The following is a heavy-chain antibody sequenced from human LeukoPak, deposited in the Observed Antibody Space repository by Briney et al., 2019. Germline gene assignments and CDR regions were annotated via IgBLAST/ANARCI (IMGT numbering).Heavy chain of an antibody. CDR2: IYSGGST. Sequence: GGSLRLPCAASGVTVSSNYMSWVRQAPGKGLEWVSVIYSGGSTYYADSVKGRFTISRDNSKNTLYIQMNSLRAEDAAVYYCARSGRGCAFDIWGHGTMVTVSS. V-gene: IGHV3-53*01. J-gene: IGHJ3*02. CDR3: ARSGRGCAFDI. CDR1: GVTVSSNY. D-gene: IGHD1-26*01.